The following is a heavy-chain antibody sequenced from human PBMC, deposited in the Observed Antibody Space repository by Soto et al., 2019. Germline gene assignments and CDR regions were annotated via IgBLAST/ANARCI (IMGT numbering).Heavy chain of an antibody. V-gene: IGHV4-31*03. CDR1: GGSISRGGYY. J-gene: IGHJ4*02. CDR2: VYYSGST. CDR3: ARGPPLGY. Sequence: SETLSLTCTVSGGSISRGGYYWSWIRQHPGKGLEWIGCVYYSGSTYYNPSLKSRLTISVDTSKNQFSLKLSSVTAADTAVYYCARGPPLGYWGQGTLVTVSS.